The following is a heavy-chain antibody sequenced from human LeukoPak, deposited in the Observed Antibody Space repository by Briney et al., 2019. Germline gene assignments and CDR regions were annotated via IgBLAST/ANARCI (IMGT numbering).Heavy chain of an antibody. Sequence: SETLSLTCTVSGGVTDSWGWIRQPPGKGLEWIGTIHQTGPTYYNPSLKSRVTVSIDKSKNQFSLKLSSVTAADTAVYYCARVGSSSWYPPNWFDPWGQGTLVTVSS. CDR1: GGVTDS. D-gene: IGHD6-13*01. V-gene: IGHV4-39*07. CDR3: ARVGSSSWYPPNWFDP. J-gene: IGHJ5*02. CDR2: IHQTGPT.